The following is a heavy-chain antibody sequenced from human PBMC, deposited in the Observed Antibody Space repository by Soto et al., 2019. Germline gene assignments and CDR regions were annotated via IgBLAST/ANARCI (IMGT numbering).Heavy chain of an antibody. CDR1: GFTFSTYA. Sequence: PGGSLRLSCAASGFTFSTYAMNWVRQAPGKGLEWVSGISGSGDSTYYADSVKGQFTVSRDNSKNTLYLQMNSLRAEDTAVFYCAKERSSGWSFDYWGQGTLVTVSS. J-gene: IGHJ4*02. CDR2: ISGSGDST. D-gene: IGHD6-19*01. CDR3: AKERSSGWSFDY. V-gene: IGHV3-23*01.